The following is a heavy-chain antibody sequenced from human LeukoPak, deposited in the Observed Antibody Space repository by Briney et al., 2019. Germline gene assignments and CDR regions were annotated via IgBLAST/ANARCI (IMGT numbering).Heavy chain of an antibody. Sequence: GSLRLSCAASGFTFSSYEMNWVRQPPGKGLEWIGSIYYSGSTYYNPSLKSRVTISVDTSKNQFSLKLSSVTAADTAVYYCARDNSHYYDSSGYFFWGQGTLVTVSS. CDR2: IYYSGST. D-gene: IGHD3-22*01. V-gene: IGHV4-39*07. CDR1: GFTFSSYE. CDR3: ARDNSHYYDSSGYFF. J-gene: IGHJ4*02.